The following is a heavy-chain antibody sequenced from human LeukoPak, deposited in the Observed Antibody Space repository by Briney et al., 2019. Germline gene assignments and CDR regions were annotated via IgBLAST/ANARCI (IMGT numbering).Heavy chain of an antibody. CDR2: IHHSGRT. J-gene: IGHJ5*02. Sequence: PSETLSLTCTVSGYSISSDCYWGWIRQPPGKGLEWIGSIHHSGRTYYNPSLKSRVTIPVDTSKNQFSLKLSSVTAADTAVYYCARDHLANLASRLFDPWGQGTLVTVSS. D-gene: IGHD3-3*01. CDR3: ARDHLANLASRLFDP. CDR1: GYSISSDCY. V-gene: IGHV4-38-2*02.